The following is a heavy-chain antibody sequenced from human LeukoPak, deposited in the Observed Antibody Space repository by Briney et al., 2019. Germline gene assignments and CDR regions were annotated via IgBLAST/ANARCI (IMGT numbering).Heavy chain of an antibody. V-gene: IGHV1-8*02. J-gene: IGHJ4*02. D-gene: IGHD3-16*01. CDR1: GYTFTSYD. CDR3: ARFSSLNVGGLYY. Sequence: ASVKVSCKASGYTFTSYDINWVRQATGQGLEWMGWMNPNSGNTGYAQKFQGRVTMTGDTSISTAYMELSRLRSDDTAVYYCARFSSLNVGGLYYWGQGTLVTVSS. CDR2: MNPNSGNT.